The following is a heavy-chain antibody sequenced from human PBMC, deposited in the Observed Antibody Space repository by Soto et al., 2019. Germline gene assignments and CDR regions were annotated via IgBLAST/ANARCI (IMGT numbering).Heavy chain of an antibody. J-gene: IGHJ4*02. V-gene: IGHV3-48*02. CDR1: GFTVSDYS. CDR2: ISSIGDLI. CDR3: ATWAIAVGGEGF. D-gene: IGHD2-21*01. Sequence: PGGSLRLSCTASGFTVSDYSVNWVRQAPGKGLEWISYISSIGDLIFYADSVKGRFTIARDIAKNSLYLQMDSLRDEDSAVYYCATWAIAVGGEGFWGQGTLVPVSS.